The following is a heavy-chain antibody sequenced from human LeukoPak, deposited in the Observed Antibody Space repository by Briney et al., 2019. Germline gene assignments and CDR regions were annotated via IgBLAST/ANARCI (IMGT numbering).Heavy chain of an antibody. J-gene: IGHJ5*02. Sequence: PSETLSLTCTVSGGSISSYYWSWIRQPPGKGLEWIGYIYYSGSTNHNPSLKSRVTISVDTSKNQFSLKLSSVTAADTAVYYCARVLGYCSSTSCSNWFDPWGQGTLVTVSS. CDR3: ARVLGYCSSTSCSNWFDP. D-gene: IGHD2-2*01. CDR2: IYYSGST. V-gene: IGHV4-59*01. CDR1: GGSISSYY.